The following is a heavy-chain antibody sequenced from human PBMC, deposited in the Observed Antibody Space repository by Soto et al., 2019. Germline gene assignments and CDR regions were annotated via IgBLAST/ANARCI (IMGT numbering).Heavy chain of an antibody. CDR3: AAWYYDYVWGSYRRPLFDI. Sequence: SVKVSCKASGFTFTSSAVQWVRQARGQRLEWIGWIVVGSGNTNYAQKFQERVTITRGMSTSTAYMELSSLRSEDTAVYYCAAWYYDYVWGSYRRPLFDIWGQGTMVPV. V-gene: IGHV1-58*01. CDR2: IVVGSGNT. D-gene: IGHD3-16*02. CDR1: GFTFTSSA. J-gene: IGHJ3*02.